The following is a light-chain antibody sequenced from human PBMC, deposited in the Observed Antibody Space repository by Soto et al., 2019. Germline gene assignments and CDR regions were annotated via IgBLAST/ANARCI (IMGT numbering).Light chain of an antibody. Sequence: DIQFTQSPYFLSASVGDRVTITCRASQDITNFLAWYQQKPGKAPELLIYGASTLHSGVPPRFSGSGSGTEFTLTISSLQPEDFATYHCQHLNSYPYTFGQGTKVDIK. CDR1: QDITNF. CDR2: GAS. CDR3: QHLNSYPYT. V-gene: IGKV1-9*01. J-gene: IGKJ2*01.